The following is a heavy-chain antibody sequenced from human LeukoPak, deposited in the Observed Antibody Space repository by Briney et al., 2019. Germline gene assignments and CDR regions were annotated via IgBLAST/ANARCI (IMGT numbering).Heavy chain of an antibody. CDR2: IYHSGST. J-gene: IGHJ5*02. D-gene: IGHD3-9*01. CDR3: AREDILTGYFP. CDR1: GGSISSGYY. V-gene: IGHV4-38-2*02. Sequence: SQTLSLTCTVSGGSISSGYYWGWIRPPPGKGLEWIGSIYHSGSTYYNPSLKSRVTISVDTSKNQFSLKLSSVTAADTAVYYCAREDILTGYFPYGQGTLVTVSS.